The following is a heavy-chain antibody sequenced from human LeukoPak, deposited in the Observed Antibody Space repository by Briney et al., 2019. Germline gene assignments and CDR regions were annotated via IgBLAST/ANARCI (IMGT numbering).Heavy chain of an antibody. J-gene: IGHJ4*02. V-gene: IGHV1-46*01. D-gene: IGHD5-18*01. Sequence: GASVKVSCKASGYTFTSYYMQWVRQAPGQGLEWMGIINPSGGSTSYAQKFQGKVSMTRDTSTTAVYMELSSLKSEDTAVYYCARSQGGAFSYGTDYWGQGTLVTVSS. CDR2: INPSGGST. CDR1: GYTFTSYY. CDR3: ARSQGGAFSYGTDY.